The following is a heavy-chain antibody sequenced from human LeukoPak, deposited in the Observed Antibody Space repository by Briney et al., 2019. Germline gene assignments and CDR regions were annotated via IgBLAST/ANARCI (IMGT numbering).Heavy chain of an antibody. CDR3: ARSTSIAVAVNYYYGMDV. D-gene: IGHD6-19*01. Sequence: GESLKISCKGSGYSFTSYWIGWVRQMPGKGLEWMGIIYPGDSDTRYSPSFQGQVTISADKSISTAYLQWSSLKASDTAMYYCARSTSIAVAVNYYYGMDVWGQGTTVTVSS. CDR2: IYPGDSDT. J-gene: IGHJ6*02. V-gene: IGHV5-51*01. CDR1: GYSFTSYW.